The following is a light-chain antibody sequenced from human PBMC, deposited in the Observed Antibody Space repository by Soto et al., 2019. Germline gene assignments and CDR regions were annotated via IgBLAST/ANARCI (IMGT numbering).Light chain of an antibody. CDR2: GNS. J-gene: IGLJ2*01. Sequence: QSVLTQPPSVSGAPGQRVTICCTGSSSNIGAGYDVHWYQQLPGTAPKLLIYGNSNRPSGVPDRFSGSKSGTSASLAITGLQAEDEADYYCQSYDSSLSGPVVFGGGTKLTVL. V-gene: IGLV1-40*01. CDR3: QSYDSSLSGPVV. CDR1: SSNIGAGYD.